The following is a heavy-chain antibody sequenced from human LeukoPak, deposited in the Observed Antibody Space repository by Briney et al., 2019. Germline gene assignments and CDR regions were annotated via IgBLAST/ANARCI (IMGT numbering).Heavy chain of an antibody. CDR3: VRALSLSTESYYYMDV. V-gene: IGHV1-8*01. J-gene: IGHJ6*03. Sequence: ASVKVSCKASGYAFTCCNINWVRQATGQGLEWMGWMNPHSGNTGYAQKFQGRVTMTKNTSITTAYMELSRLEHHETRVCCCVRALSLSTESYYYMDVWGKGTTVTVSS. D-gene: IGHD2-8*02. CDR1: GYAFTCCN. CDR2: MNPHSGNT.